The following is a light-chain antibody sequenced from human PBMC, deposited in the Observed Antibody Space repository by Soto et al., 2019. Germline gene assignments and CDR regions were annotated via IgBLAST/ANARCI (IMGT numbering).Light chain of an antibody. CDR2: GNN. CDR3: QSYDSSLTRV. J-gene: IGLJ2*01. Sequence: QLVLTQPPSVSGAPGQRVTISCTGSSSNIGAGYDVYWYQQLPGTAPKLLFYGNNNRHSGVPDRFSGSKSGTSASLAITGLQAGDEADYYCQSYDSSLTRVFGGGTKLTVL. V-gene: IGLV1-40*01. CDR1: SSNIGAGYD.